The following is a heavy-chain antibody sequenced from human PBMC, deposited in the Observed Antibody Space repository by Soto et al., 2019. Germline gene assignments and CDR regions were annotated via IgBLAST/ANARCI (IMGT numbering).Heavy chain of an antibody. CDR1: GYTLTELS. Sequence: ASVKVSCKVSGYTLTELSMHWVRQAPGKGLEWMGGFDPEDGETIYAQKFRGRVTMTEDTSTDTAYMELSSLRSEDTAVYYCETKYCSGGSCYLDAFDIWGQGTMVTVSS. CDR2: FDPEDGET. V-gene: IGHV1-24*01. D-gene: IGHD2-15*01. J-gene: IGHJ3*02. CDR3: ETKYCSGGSCYLDAFDI.